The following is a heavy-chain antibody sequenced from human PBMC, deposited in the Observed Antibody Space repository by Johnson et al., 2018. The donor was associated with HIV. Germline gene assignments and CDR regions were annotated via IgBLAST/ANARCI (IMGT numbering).Heavy chain of an antibody. V-gene: IGHV3-11*04. CDR2: ISSSGSTI. Sequence: QVQLVESGGGSVQPGGFLRLSCAASGFSFSNYYMSWIRQAPGKGLEWVSYISSSGSTIYYADFVKGRFTISRDNAKKSLYLQMNSLRAEDTALYYCARDSTPWGGDYVAYAFDIWGRGTMVTVSS. D-gene: IGHD4-17*01. CDR1: GFSFSNYY. J-gene: IGHJ3*02. CDR3: ARDSTPWGGDYVAYAFDI.